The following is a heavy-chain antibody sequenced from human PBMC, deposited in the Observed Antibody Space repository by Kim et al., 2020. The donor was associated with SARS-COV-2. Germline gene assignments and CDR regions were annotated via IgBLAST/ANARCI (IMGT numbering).Heavy chain of an antibody. V-gene: IGHV3-20*03. CDR3: ARGRKQWLTYYYYYGMDV. D-gene: IGHD6-19*01. Sequence: KGRFTISRDNAKNSLYLQMNSVRAEDTALYYCARGRKQWLTYYYYYGMDVWGQGTTVTVSS. J-gene: IGHJ6*02.